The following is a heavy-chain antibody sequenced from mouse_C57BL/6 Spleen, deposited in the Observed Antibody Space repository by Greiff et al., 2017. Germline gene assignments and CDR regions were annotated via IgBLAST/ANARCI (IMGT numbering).Heavy chain of an antibody. J-gene: IGHJ2*01. CDR2: IYPGDGDT. Sequence: QVQLQQSGPELVKPGASVKISCKASGYAFSSSWMHWVKQRPGQGLEWIGRIYPGDGDTNYNGKFKGKATLTADKSSSTAYMQLSSLTSEDSAVYFCARGNYGSSYFDYWGQGTTLTVSS. V-gene: IGHV1-82*01. D-gene: IGHD1-1*01. CDR1: GYAFSSSW. CDR3: ARGNYGSSYFDY.